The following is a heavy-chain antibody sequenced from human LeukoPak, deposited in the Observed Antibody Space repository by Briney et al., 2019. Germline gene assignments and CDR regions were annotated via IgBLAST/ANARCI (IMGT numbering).Heavy chain of an antibody. CDR1: GFTVCRNY. CDR2: IYSGGST. J-gene: IGHJ4*02. Sequence: PGGSLRLSCAASGFTVCRNYMSWVRQAPGKGLEYVSVIYSGGSTYYADSVKGRFTISRDNLKNTLYLQMNSLRAEDMAVYYCARDLWFDYWGQGSLVTVSS. V-gene: IGHV3-66*01. CDR3: ARDLWFDY. D-gene: IGHD2/OR15-2a*01.